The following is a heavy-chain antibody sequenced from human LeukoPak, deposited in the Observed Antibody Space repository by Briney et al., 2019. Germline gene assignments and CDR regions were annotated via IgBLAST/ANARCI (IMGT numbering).Heavy chain of an antibody. CDR3: ARVGYSGYGSFDY. D-gene: IGHD5-12*01. V-gene: IGHV1-2*02. CDR1: GYTFTGYY. CDR2: INPNSGGT. Sequence: ASVKVSCKASGYTFTGYYMHWVRQAPGQGLEWMGWINPNSGGTNYAQKFQGRVTMTTDTSTSTAYMELRSLRSDDTAVYYCARVGYSGYGSFDYWGQGTLVTVSS. J-gene: IGHJ4*02.